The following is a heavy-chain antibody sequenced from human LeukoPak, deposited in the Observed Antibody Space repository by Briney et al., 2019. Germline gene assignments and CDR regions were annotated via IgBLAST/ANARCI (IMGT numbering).Heavy chain of an antibody. Sequence: GASVKVSCKASGGTFSSYAISWVRQAPGQGLEWMGRIIPILGIANYAQKFQGRVTITADKSTSTAYMELSSLRSEDTAVYYCARDSDIHEHDAFDIWGQGTMVTVSS. CDR2: IIPILGIA. CDR3: ARDSDIHEHDAFDI. CDR1: GGTFSSYA. V-gene: IGHV1-69*04. D-gene: IGHD2-15*01. J-gene: IGHJ3*02.